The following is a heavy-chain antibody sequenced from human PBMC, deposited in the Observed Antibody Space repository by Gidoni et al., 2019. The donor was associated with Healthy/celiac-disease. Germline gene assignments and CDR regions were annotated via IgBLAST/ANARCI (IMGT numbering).Heavy chain of an antibody. D-gene: IGHD3-10*01. V-gene: IGHV3-30*18. CDR1: GSTFSSYA. J-gene: IGHJ4*02. Sequence: QVKLVEAGGGVVQPGRSLSSSGAASGSTFSSYAMHWVRQAPGKGREWVAVISYDGSNKYYADPVKGRFTISRDNSKNTLYLQMNSLRAEDTAVYYCAKGGRMVRGVLDYWGQGTLVTVSS. CDR2: ISYDGSNK. CDR3: AKGGRMVRGVLDY.